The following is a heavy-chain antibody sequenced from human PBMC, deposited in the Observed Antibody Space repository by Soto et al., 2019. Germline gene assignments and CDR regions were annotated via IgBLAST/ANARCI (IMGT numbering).Heavy chain of an antibody. Sequence: QVQLVQSGDEVKKPGSSVKVSCKASGGTFSSYAISWVRQAPGQGLEWMGGIIPIFGTANYAQKFQGRVTIIADESTSAGYMELSNLISDDISVYYCARVLYYAIFTGSKNYYYDGIDDWCRGTTVTV. CDR3: ARVLYYAIFTGSKNYYYDGIDD. J-gene: IGHJ6*02. CDR1: GGTFSSYA. V-gene: IGHV1-69*12. D-gene: IGHD3-9*01. CDR2: IIPIFGTA.